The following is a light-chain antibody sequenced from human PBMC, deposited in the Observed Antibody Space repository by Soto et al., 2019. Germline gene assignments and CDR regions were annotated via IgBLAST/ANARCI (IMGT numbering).Light chain of an antibody. V-gene: IGKV3-15*01. Sequence: EIVMTQSPATLSVSPGERVTLSCRASQSVTSNLAWYQQKPGQAPRLIVYGATTRATGIPARFSGSGSGTEFTLTISSLQSEDFAVYYCQQYNNWPPSTFGQGTKVDNK. J-gene: IGKJ1*01. CDR2: GAT. CDR1: QSVTSN. CDR3: QQYNNWPPST.